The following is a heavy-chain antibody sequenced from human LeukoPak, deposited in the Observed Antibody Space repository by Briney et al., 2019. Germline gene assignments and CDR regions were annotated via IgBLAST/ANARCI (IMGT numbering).Heavy chain of an antibody. CDR1: GYTFASYD. CDR3: ARGSSNDYGDSPVDY. Sequence: ASVKVSCTASGYTFASYDINWVRQAARQGLEWVGWMNPNSGNTGYAQKFQGRVTMTTNTSISTAYMELSSLRSEDTAVYYCARGSSNDYGDSPVDYWGQGTLVTVSS. CDR2: MNPNSGNT. D-gene: IGHD4-17*01. J-gene: IGHJ4*02. V-gene: IGHV1-8*01.